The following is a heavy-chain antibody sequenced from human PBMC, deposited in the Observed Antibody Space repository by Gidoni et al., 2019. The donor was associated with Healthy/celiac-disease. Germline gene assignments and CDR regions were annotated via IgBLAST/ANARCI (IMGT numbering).Heavy chain of an antibody. CDR1: GGSVSSGSYY. D-gene: IGHD3-22*01. CDR3: ASRTLVVSQTDYFDY. CDR2: IYYSGST. Sequence: QVQLQESGPGLVKPSETLSLTCTVSGGSVSSGSYYWSWIRQPPGKGLEWIGYIYYSGSTNYNPSLKSRVTISVDTSKNQFSLKLSSVTAADTAVYYCASRTLVVSQTDYFDYWGQGTLVTVSS. J-gene: IGHJ4*02. V-gene: IGHV4-61*01.